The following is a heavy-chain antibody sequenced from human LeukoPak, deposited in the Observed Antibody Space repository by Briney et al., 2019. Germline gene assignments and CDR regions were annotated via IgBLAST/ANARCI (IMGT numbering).Heavy chain of an antibody. V-gene: IGHV4-34*01. D-gene: IGHD3-10*01. J-gene: IGHJ6*04. CDR3: ARGLKIPYYYGSGSPV. CDR1: GFTFSSYS. CDR2: INHSGST. Sequence: GSLRLSCAASGFTFSSYSMNWVRQAPGKGLEWIGEINHSGSTNYNPSLKSRVTISVDTSKNQFSLKLSSVTAADTAVYYCARGLKIPYYYGSGSPVWGKGTTVTVSS.